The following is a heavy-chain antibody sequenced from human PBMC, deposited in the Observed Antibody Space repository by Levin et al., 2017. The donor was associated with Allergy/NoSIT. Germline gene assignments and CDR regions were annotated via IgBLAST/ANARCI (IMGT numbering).Heavy chain of an antibody. J-gene: IGHJ4*02. CDR3: SRVRYTIRGEDLIDY. D-gene: IGHD3-16*02. CDR1: GFTFSDHF. Sequence: GGSLRLSCAASGFTFSDHFMDWVRQAPGKGLEWVGRSRDKARSYTTEYAASVKDRFTISRDDAKNSLFLQMNSLKTEDTALYYCSRVRYTIRGEDLIDYWGQGTLVTVSS. CDR2: SRDKARSYTT. V-gene: IGHV3-72*01.